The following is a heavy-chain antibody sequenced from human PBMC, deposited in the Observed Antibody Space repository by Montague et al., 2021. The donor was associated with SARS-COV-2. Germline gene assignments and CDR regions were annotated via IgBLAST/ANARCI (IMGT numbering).Heavy chain of an antibody. Sequence: SLRLSCAASGFSLSSYHMNWVRQAPGKGLEWVSSISPSGDYIYSADSSKGRFIISRDNAKNSLYLQMSSLRAEDTAIYYCARASWIVATVPDYWGQGTLVTVSS. CDR1: GFSLSSYH. CDR3: ARASWIVATVPDY. J-gene: IGHJ4*02. V-gene: IGHV3-21*01. CDR2: ISPSGDYI. D-gene: IGHD5-12*01.